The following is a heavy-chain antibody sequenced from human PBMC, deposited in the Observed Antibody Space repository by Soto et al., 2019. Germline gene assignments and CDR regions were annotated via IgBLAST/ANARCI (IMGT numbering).Heavy chain of an antibody. D-gene: IGHD3-3*01. Sequence: SXKVSFKVPGYNXTGYYIHLVRQAPGQGLVWIGISNPATGITNYAQNFEARITMTSETSTSTVYMDLSTVRSDDTAVYYCARDRVIIYVWGHGTTGTVSS. J-gene: IGHJ6*02. V-gene: IGHV1-46*01. CDR2: SNPATGIT. CDR1: GYNXTGYY. CDR3: ARDRVIIYV.